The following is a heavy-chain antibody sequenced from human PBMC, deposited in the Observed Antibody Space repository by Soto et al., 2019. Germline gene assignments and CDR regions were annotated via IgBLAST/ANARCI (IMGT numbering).Heavy chain of an antibody. Sequence: QVQLVQSGAEVKKPGSSVKVSCKASGGTFGSYAISWVRQAPGQGLEWMGGIIPIPGTANYAQKFQGRVTIDEDASTSTAYMELSSLRSEDTAVYYCARSQGSSTSLEIYYYYYYGMDVWGQGTTVTVSS. CDR2: IIPIPGTA. CDR1: GGTFGSYA. V-gene: IGHV1-69*01. D-gene: IGHD2-2*01. CDR3: ARSQGSSTSLEIYYYYYYGMDV. J-gene: IGHJ6*02.